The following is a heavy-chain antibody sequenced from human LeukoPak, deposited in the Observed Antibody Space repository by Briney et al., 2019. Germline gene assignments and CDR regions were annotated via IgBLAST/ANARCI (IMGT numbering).Heavy chain of an antibody. Sequence: SVKVSCTASGGTFSSYAISWVRQAPGQGLEWMGGIIPIFGTANYAQKLQGRVTMTTDTSTSTAYMELRSLRSDDTAVYYCARDLLTTLYSSGWYIIDYWGQGTLVTVSS. CDR3: ARDLLTTLYSSGWYIIDY. V-gene: IGHV1-69*05. CDR1: GGTFSSYA. CDR2: IIPIFGTA. J-gene: IGHJ4*02. D-gene: IGHD6-19*01.